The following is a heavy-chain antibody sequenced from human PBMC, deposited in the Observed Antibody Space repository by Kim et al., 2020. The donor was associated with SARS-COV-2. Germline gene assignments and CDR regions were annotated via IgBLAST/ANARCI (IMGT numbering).Heavy chain of an antibody. CDR2: ISAYNGNT. D-gene: IGHD3-22*01. J-gene: IGHJ4*02. CDR1: GYTFTSYG. V-gene: IGHV1-18*01. CDR3: ARTERYYYDSSSAFDY. Sequence: ASVKVSCKASGYTFTSYGISWVRQAPGQGLEWMGWISAYNGNTNYAQKLQGRVTMTTDTSTSTAYMELRSLRSDDTAVYYCARTERYYYDSSSAFDYWGQGTLVTVSS.